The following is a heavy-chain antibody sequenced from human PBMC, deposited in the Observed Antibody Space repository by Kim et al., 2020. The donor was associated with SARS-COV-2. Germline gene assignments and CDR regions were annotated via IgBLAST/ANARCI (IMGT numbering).Heavy chain of an antibody. D-gene: IGHD6-19*01. Sequence: ASVKVSCKASGYTFTSYAMHWVRQAPGQRLEWMGWINAGNGNTKYSQKFQGRVTITRDTSASTAYMELSSLRSEDTAVYYCARDPGGSSGWYLVGWFDPWGQGTLVTVSS. V-gene: IGHV1-3*01. CDR3: ARDPGGSSGWYLVGWFDP. CDR1: GYTFTSYA. J-gene: IGHJ5*02. CDR2: INAGNGNT.